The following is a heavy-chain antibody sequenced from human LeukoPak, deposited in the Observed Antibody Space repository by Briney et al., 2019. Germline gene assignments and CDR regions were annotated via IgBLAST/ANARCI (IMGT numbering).Heavy chain of an antibody. CDR2: IFHSGTT. Sequence: KTSETLSLTCTVSGGSIISSSYYWAWIRQPPGKGLEWIGSIFHSGTTYYTPSVKSRVTISVDTSEKQLSLKLSSVIAADTAVYYCARAPRIYSGYDFYWFDPWGQGTLVTVSS. CDR3: ARAPRIYSGYDFYWFDP. J-gene: IGHJ5*02. D-gene: IGHD5-12*01. V-gene: IGHV4-39*01. CDR1: GGSIISSSYY.